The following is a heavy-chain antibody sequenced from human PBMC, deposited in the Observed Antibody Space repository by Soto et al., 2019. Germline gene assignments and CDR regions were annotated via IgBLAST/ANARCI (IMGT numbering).Heavy chain of an antibody. Sequence: EVPLVESGGGLVQPGGSLRLSCAASGFTVSSNFLIWVRQAPGKGLECVSIIYSGGSTDHADSVKDRFTISRDNSKNTLYLQMNRLRAEDTAVYYCARRHYYGLDWGQGTLVTVSS. V-gene: IGHV3-66*04. CDR1: GFTVSSNF. CDR3: ARRHYYGLD. J-gene: IGHJ4*02. D-gene: IGHD3-10*01. CDR2: IYSGGST.